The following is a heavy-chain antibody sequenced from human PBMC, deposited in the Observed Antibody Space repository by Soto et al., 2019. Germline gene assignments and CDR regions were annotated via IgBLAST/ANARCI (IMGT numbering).Heavy chain of an antibody. D-gene: IGHD2-15*01. CDR3: DNDGCRRTGYSSLDL. CDR1: GFTFGGSP. J-gene: IGHJ5*02. CDR2: IRSDSASSAI. Sequence: EAQLVQSGGGLVQPGGYLQLSCAASGFTFGGSPGHWVRQASGKGLEWVGRIRSDSASSAIAYAASVRGRFTLTKDDSKNKAYMQVKSLEDENMALDYCDNDGCRRTGYSSLDLWGQGTLVTVYS. V-gene: IGHV3-73*01.